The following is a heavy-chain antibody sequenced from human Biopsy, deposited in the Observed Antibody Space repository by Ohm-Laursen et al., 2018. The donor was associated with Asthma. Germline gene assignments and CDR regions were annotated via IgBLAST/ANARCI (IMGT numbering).Heavy chain of an antibody. CDR1: GGSVSTGSYY. CDR3: ARGPNYHGSGRAPIGMDV. J-gene: IGHJ6*02. Sequence: GTLSLTCTVSGGSVSTGSYYWSWIRQPPGKGLEWLGYIYYTGSDNYNPSLKSRVTISVDTSKNQFSLRLNSVTAANTAVYYCARGPNYHGSGRAPIGMDVWGQGATVTVSS. CDR2: IYYTGSD. D-gene: IGHD3-10*01. V-gene: IGHV4-61*01.